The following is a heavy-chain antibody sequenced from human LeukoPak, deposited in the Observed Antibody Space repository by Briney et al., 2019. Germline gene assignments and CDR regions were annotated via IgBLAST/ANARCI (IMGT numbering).Heavy chain of an antibody. V-gene: IGHV1-69*13. D-gene: IGHD3-16*01. J-gene: IGHJ5*02. CDR2: IIPIFGTA. Sequence: SVKVSCKASGYTFTSYAMNWVRQAPGQGLEWMGGIIPIFGTANYAQKFQGRVTITADESTSTAYMELSSLRSEDTAVYYCAAQGGWFDPWGQGTLVTVSS. CDR3: AAQGGWFDP. CDR1: GYTFTSYA.